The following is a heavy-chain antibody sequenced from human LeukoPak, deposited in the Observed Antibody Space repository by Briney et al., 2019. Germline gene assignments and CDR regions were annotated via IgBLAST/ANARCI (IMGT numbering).Heavy chain of an antibody. CDR1: GGSIGWDY. V-gene: IGHV4-4*07. J-gene: IGHJ4*02. CDR3: AREESYQDTNGYSYFFDS. D-gene: IGHD3-22*01. Sequence: PSETLSLTCTVSGGSIGWDYWSWIRQSAGKGLEWIGRIYKSGTTNYNPSFRSRATMSVDTSKNHFSLTLTSVTAADTAVYYCAREESYQDTNGYSYFFDSWGQGSLVTVSS. CDR2: IYKSGTT.